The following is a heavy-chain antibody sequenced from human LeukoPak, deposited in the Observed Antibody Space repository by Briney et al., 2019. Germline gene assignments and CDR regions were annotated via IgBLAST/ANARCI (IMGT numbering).Heavy chain of an antibody. J-gene: IGHJ4*02. D-gene: IGHD6-19*01. CDR2: IWYDGRTK. CDR1: GFTFSSYG. Sequence: GWSLRLSCAAPGFTFSSYGMQWVRQAPGKGLEWVALIWYDGRTKFHADSVKGRFTISRDNSANILYLQMSSLRVEDTAVYYCAREWGRIAVAGGPGYWGQGALVTVSS. CDR3: AREWGRIAVAGGPGY. V-gene: IGHV3-33*08.